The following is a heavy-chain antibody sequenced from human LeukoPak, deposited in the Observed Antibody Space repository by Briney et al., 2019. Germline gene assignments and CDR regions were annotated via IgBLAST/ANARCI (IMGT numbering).Heavy chain of an antibody. CDR3: ARGRTGAAALDF. CDR2: STHSGST. D-gene: IGHD2-2*01. Sequence: PSETLSLTCAVYGWSFSGHYWTWIRQPPGKGLEWIGESTHSGSTNYNPSLKSRVTISVDTSKKQFSLKLTSVTAADTAVYHCARGRTGAAALDFWGPGTLVIVSS. CDR1: GWSFSGHY. V-gene: IGHV4-34*01. J-gene: IGHJ4*02.